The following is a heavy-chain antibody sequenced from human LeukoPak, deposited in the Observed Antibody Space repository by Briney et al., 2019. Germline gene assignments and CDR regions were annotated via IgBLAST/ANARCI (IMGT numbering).Heavy chain of an antibody. J-gene: IGHJ4*02. Sequence: GGSLRLSCAASGFTVSSNYMSWVRQAPGKGLEWVSVIYSGGSTYYADSVKGRFTISRDNSKNTLYLQMNSLRAEDTAVYYCARELSSGYSDYWGQGTLVTVSS. V-gene: IGHV3-53*01. CDR2: IYSGGST. CDR1: GFTVSSNY. CDR3: ARELSSGYSDY. D-gene: IGHD3-22*01.